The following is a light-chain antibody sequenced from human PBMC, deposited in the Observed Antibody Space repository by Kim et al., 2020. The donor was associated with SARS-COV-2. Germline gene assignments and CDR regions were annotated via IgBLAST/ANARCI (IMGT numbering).Light chain of an antibody. J-gene: IGKJ1*01. Sequence: VAPGERATRSCRASQSVSSNLAWYQQKPGQAPRLLIYGASTRATGIPARFSGSGSGTEFTLTISSLQSEDFAVYYCQQYNNPLETFGQGTKVDIK. V-gene: IGKV3-15*01. CDR2: GAS. CDR1: QSVSSN. CDR3: QQYNNPLET.